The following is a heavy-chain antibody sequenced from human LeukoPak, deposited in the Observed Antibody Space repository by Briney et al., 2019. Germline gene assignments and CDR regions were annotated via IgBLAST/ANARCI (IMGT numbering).Heavy chain of an antibody. CDR1: GFTLRSCR. Sequence: PWGALRPSCAGPGFTLRSCRLNWVLQAPGKGLGWGLSISSSSSYIYYADSVKGRFTISRDNAKNSLYLQMNSLRAEDTAVYYCARDGAVAGDDAFDIWGQGTMVTVSS. D-gene: IGHD6-19*01. J-gene: IGHJ3*02. CDR3: ARDGAVAGDDAFDI. V-gene: IGHV3-21*01. CDR2: ISSSSSYI.